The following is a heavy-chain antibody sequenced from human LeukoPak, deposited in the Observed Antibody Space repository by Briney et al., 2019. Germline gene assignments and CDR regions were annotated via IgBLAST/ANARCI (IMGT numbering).Heavy chain of an antibody. J-gene: IGHJ4*02. CDR1: GFTFGLCD. CDR3: TRARLVGYCTSTSCYGGSYFDY. CDR2: IGRRTYGGTS. Sequence: PGGSVRLSCTASGFTFGLCDMIWARRARGRGGVGVGFIGRRTYGGTSEYAASVKGRFTISRDDSNSIAYLQMNSLKTEDTAVYYCTRARLVGYCTSTSCYGGSYFDYWGQGTLVTVSS. V-gene: IGHV3-49*04. D-gene: IGHD2-2*01.